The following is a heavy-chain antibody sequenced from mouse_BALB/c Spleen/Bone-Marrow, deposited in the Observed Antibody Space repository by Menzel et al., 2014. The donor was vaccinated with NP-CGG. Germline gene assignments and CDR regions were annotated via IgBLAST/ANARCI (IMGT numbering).Heavy chain of an antibody. J-gene: IGHJ2*01. CDR2: ISSGSSTI. CDR1: GFTFSSFG. Sequence: EVMLVESGGGLVQPGGSRKLSCAASGFTFSSFGMHWVRRAPERGLEWVAYISSGSSTIFYADTVKGRFTISRDNPKNTLFLQMTSLRSEDTAMYCCTRGGNWEDFDYWGQGTTLTVSS. V-gene: IGHV5-17*02. D-gene: IGHD4-1*01. CDR3: TRGGNWEDFDY.